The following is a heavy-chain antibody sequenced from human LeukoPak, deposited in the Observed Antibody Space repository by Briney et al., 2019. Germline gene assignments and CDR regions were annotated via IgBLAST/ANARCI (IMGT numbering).Heavy chain of an antibody. D-gene: IGHD2-8*01. Sequence: SETLSLTCTVSGGSISSGGYYWSWIRQHPGKGLEWIGYIYYSGSTYYNPSLKSRVTISVDTSKNQFSLKLSSVTAADTAVYYCATGLGGLMSRDYWGRGTRVTVSS. CDR2: IYYSGST. CDR3: ATGLGGLMSRDY. CDR1: GGSISSGGYY. J-gene: IGHJ4*02. V-gene: IGHV4-31*03.